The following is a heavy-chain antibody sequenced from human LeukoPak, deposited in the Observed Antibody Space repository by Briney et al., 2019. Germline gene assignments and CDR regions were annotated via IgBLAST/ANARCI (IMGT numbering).Heavy chain of an antibody. Sequence: SETLSLTCTVSGGSISSYYWSWIRQPPGKGLEWIGYIYYSGSTYYNPSLKSRVTISVDTSKNQFSLKLSSVTAADMVVYYCATAGPGRGDAFDIWGQGTVVTVSS. V-gene: IGHV4-59*01. CDR2: IYYSGST. CDR1: GGSISSYY. J-gene: IGHJ3*02. D-gene: IGHD5-24*01. CDR3: ATAGPGRGDAFDI.